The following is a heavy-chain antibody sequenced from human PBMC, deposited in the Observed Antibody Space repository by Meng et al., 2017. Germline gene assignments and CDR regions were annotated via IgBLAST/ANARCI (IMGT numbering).Heavy chain of an antibody. CDR2: ISAYNGNT. V-gene: IGHV1-18*01. CDR1: GYTFTSYG. CDR3: AKDRPAAAGRGYYFDY. D-gene: IGHD6-13*01. J-gene: IGHJ4*02. Sequence: ASVKVSCKASGYTFTSYGISWVRQAPGQGLEWMGWISAYNGNTNYAQKLQGRVTMTTDTSTSTAYMELRSLRSDDTAVYYCAKDRPAAAGRGYYFDYWGQGTLVTVSS.